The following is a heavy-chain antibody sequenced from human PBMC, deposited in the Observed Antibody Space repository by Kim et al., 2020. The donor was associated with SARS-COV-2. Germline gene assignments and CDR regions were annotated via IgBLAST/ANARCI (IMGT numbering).Heavy chain of an antibody. D-gene: IGHD4-17*01. CDR3: ARSTTVTTFGGFDP. J-gene: IGHJ5*02. Sequence: PGAVKGRFTISRENAKNSLYLQMNSLRAGDTAVYYCARSTTVTTFGGFDPWGQGTLVTVSS. V-gene: IGHV3-13*01.